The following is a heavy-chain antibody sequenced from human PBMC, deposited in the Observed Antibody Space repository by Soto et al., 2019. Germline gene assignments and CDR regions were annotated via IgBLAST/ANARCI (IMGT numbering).Heavy chain of an antibody. CDR1: GGTFSSYA. J-gene: IGHJ4*02. Sequence: SVKVSCKASGGTFSSYAISWVRQAPGQGLEWMGGIIPIFGTANYAQKFQGRVTITADESTSTAYMELSSLRSEDTAVYYCARAPGYCSGGSCYSRQPFDYWGQGTLVTVSS. CDR2: IIPIFGTA. D-gene: IGHD2-15*01. V-gene: IGHV1-69*13. CDR3: ARAPGYCSGGSCYSRQPFDY.